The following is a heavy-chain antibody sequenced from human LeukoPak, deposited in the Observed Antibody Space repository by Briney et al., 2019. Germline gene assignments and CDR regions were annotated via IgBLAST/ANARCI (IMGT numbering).Heavy chain of an antibody. Sequence: YPGGSLRLSCVASGFTFSSYGMHWVRQAPGKGLEWVAVIWYDGSNKYYADSVKGRFTISRDNSKNTLYLQMNSLRAEDTAVYYCPRDIVVVPAARYYYYYGMDVWGQGTTVTVSS. J-gene: IGHJ6*02. CDR3: PRDIVVVPAARYYYYYGMDV. D-gene: IGHD2-2*01. V-gene: IGHV3-33*08. CDR1: GFTFSSYG. CDR2: IWYDGSNK.